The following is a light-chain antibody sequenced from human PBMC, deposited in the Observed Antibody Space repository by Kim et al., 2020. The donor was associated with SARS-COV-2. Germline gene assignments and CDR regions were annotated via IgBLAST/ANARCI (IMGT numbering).Light chain of an antibody. CDR2: LGS. Sequence: DIVMTQSPLSLPVTPGEPASISCRSSESLLHSNENNYLDWYLQKPGQSPQLLIYLGSNRASGVPDRFSGSGSGTDFTLKISRVEAEDVGVYYCMQTRETLYTFGQGTKLEI. V-gene: IGKV2-28*01. CDR3: MQTRETLYT. CDR1: ESLLHSNENNY. J-gene: IGKJ2*01.